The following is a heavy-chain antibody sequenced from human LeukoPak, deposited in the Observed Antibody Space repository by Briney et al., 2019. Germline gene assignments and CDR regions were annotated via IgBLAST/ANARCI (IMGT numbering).Heavy chain of an antibody. V-gene: IGHV3-7*01. J-gene: IGHJ4*02. D-gene: IGHD3-22*01. CDR2: IKQDGSEK. CDR1: GFTFSSYW. Sequence: GGSLRLSCAASGFTFSSYWMSWVRQAPGKGLEWVANIKQDGSEKYYVDSVKGRFTISRDNAKNSLYLQMNSLRAEDMTVYYCARTSSSGYYSRWGQGTLVTVSS. CDR3: ARTSSSGYYSR.